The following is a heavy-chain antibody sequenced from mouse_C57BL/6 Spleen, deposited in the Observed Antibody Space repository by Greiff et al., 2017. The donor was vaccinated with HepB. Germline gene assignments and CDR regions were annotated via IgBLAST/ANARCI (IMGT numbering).Heavy chain of an antibody. V-gene: IGHV1-80*01. J-gene: IGHJ1*03. CDR2: IYPGDGDT. Sequence: VQLQQSGAELVKPGASVKISCKASGYAFSSYWMNWVKQRPGKGLEWIGQIYPGDGDTNYNGKFKGKATLTADKSSSTAYMQLSSLTSEDSAVYFCARSEGYPNWYFDVWGTGTTVTVSS. CDR1: GYAFSSYW. CDR3: ARSEGYPNWYFDV. D-gene: IGHD2-2*01.